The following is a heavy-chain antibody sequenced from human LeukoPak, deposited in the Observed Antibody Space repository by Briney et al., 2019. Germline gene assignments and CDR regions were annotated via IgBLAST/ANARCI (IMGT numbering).Heavy chain of an antibody. V-gene: IGHV4-59*01. J-gene: IGHJ4*02. CDR3: ARYLSSGLDY. D-gene: IGHD3-10*01. CDR2: IYYSGST. CDR1: GGSISSYY. Sequence: PSETLSLTCTVSGGSISSYYWSWIRQPPGKGLEWLGDIYYSGSTNYNPSLKSRVTISIDTSKNQFSLRLSSVTAADTAVYYCARYLSSGLDYWGQGTLVTVSS.